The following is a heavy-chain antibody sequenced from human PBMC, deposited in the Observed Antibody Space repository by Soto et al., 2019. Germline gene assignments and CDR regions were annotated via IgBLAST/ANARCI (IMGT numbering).Heavy chain of an antibody. CDR1: GFKFSTYG. V-gene: IGHV3-30*18. D-gene: IGHD1-26*01. J-gene: IGHJ6*02. CDR2: ISYDGNNK. Sequence: QVQLVESGGGVVQPGRSLRLSCGASGFKFSTYGMHWVRQAPGQGLEWVAVISYDGNNKDYADSVKGRFTISRDNSKNTSYLQMNSLRAEDTAVYYCAKGLVGYVFGVQDYYFGMDVWGQGTTVAVSS. CDR3: AKGLVGYVFGVQDYYFGMDV.